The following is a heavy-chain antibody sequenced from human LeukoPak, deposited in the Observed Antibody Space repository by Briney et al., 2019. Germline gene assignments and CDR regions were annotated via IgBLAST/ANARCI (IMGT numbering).Heavy chain of an antibody. V-gene: IGHV3-64*01. CDR2: ISSNGGST. Sequence: PGGSLRLSCAASGFTFSSYAMHWVRQAPGKGLEYVSAISSNGGSTYYANSVKGRFTISRDNSKNTLYLQMGSLRAEDTAVYYCARDGVVVAATPYYYYYMDVWGKGTTVTVSS. CDR3: ARDGVVVAATPYYYYYMDV. D-gene: IGHD2-15*01. J-gene: IGHJ6*03. CDR1: GFTFSSYA.